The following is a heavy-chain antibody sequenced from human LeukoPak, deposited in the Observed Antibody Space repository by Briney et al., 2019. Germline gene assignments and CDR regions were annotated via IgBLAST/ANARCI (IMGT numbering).Heavy chain of an antibody. CDR1: GFTFSSYS. CDR2: ISGSGGST. V-gene: IGHV3-23*01. CDR3: AKSPRVRFLEWFFDY. Sequence: GGSLRLSCAASGFTFSSYSMNWVRQAPGKGLEWVSAISGSGGSTYYADSVKGRFTISRDNSKNTLYLQMNSLRAEDTAVYYCAKSPRVRFLEWFFDYWGQGTLVTVSS. J-gene: IGHJ4*02. D-gene: IGHD3-3*01.